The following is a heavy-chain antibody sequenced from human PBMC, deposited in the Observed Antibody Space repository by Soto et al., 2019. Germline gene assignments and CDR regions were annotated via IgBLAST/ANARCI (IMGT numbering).Heavy chain of an antibody. CDR1: GGSISSYY. CDR2: IYYSGST. CDR3: ASHTPAISISDH. Sequence: PSETLSLTCTVSGGSISSYYWGRIRQPPGKGLEWIGSIYYSGSTYYNPSLKSRVTISVDTSKNQFSLKLSSVTAADTAVYYCASHTPAISISDHWGQGTLVTVSS. J-gene: IGHJ4*02. D-gene: IGHD2-15*01. V-gene: IGHV4-39*01.